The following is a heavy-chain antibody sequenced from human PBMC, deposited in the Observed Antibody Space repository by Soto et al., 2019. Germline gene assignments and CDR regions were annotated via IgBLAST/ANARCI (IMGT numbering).Heavy chain of an antibody. D-gene: IGHD2-2*02. J-gene: IGHJ5*02. V-gene: IGHV3-23*01. CDR3: VKHSPCRSNSCYRAWFDP. CDR1: GFTVDTFA. CDR2: ISASGTGT. Sequence: GGSLRLSCAASGFTVDTFAMGWVRQTPQRGLEWVSAISASGTGTLYTDSVQGRFTISRDDSKNTEYLLMNSLRAEDSAVYYCVKHSPCRSNSCYRAWFDPWGPGTLVTVSS.